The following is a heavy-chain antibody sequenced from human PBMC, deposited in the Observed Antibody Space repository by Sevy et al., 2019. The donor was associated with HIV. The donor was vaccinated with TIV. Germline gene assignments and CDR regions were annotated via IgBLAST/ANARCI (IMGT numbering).Heavy chain of an antibody. CDR1: GYTFTSYD. CDR2: MNPNSGNT. V-gene: IGHV1-8*01. D-gene: IGHD3-22*01. CDR3: ASSTLNYDSSGYYTTSYYYYGMDV. Sequence: GESLKISCKASGYTFTSYDINWVRQATGQGLEWMGWMNPNSGNTGYAQKFQGRVTMTRNTSISTAYMELSSLRSEDTAVYYCASSTLNYDSSGYYTTSYYYYGMDVWGQGTTVTVSS. J-gene: IGHJ6*02.